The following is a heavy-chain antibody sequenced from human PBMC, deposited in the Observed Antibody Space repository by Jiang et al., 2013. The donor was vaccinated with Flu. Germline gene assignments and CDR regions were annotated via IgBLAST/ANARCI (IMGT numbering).Heavy chain of an antibody. CDR3: ARRSTNWPHYYFEL. CDR2: IFPIDSDT. V-gene: IGHV5-51*01. Sequence: PGESLSIPCKGSGYTFTSYWIAWVRQMPGKGLEWMGIIFPIDSDTKYSPSFQGQVTISVDKSINTAYLQWSSLKTSDTAIYYCARRSTNWPHYYFELWGRGTLVTVSS. D-gene: IGHD7-27*01. CDR1: GYTFTSYW. J-gene: IGHJ2*01.